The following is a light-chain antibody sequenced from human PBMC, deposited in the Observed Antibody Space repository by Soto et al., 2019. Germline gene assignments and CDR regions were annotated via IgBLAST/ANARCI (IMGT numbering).Light chain of an antibody. J-gene: IGKJ4*01. V-gene: IGKV3-20*01. CDR3: HQYGSSPPT. CDR2: AAS. CDR1: QSVTSSY. Sequence: EIVLTQSPGTLSLSPGERATLSCRASQSVTSSYLAWYQHKPGQAPRLLIYAASRRATGIPDRFTGSGSGTDFTLTISRLGPDDFAVYYCHQYGSSPPTFGGGPKVEIK.